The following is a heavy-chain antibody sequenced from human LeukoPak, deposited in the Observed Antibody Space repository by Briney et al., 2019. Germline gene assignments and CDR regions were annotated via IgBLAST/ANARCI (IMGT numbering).Heavy chain of an antibody. V-gene: IGHV3-21*01. D-gene: IGHD4-17*01. CDR3: ARGHTTDAAFDI. CDR2: ISSSSSYI. Sequence: GGSLRLSCAASGFTFGSYSMNWVRQAPGKGLEWVSSISSSSSYIYYADSVKGRFTISRDNAKNSLYLQMNSLRAEDTAVYYCARGHTTDAAFDIWGQGTMVTVSS. CDR1: GFTFGSYS. J-gene: IGHJ3*02.